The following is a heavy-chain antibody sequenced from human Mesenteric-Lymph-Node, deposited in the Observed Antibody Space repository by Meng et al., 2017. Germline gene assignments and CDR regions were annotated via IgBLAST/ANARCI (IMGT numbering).Heavy chain of an antibody. Sequence: GESLKISCAASGFTFSSYSMNWVRQAPGKGLEWVSSISSSSSYIYYADSVKGRFTISRDNAKNSLYLQMNSLRAEDTAVYYCAKDRGFGYSSSWGQGTMVTVSS. CDR3: AKDRGFGYSSS. CDR2: ISSSSSYI. V-gene: IGHV3-21*01. CDR1: GFTFSSYS. J-gene: IGHJ3*01. D-gene: IGHD6-6*01.